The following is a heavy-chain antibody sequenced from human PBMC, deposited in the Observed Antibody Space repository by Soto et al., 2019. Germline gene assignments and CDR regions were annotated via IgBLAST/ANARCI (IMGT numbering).Heavy chain of an antibody. CDR2: ISGSGGST. V-gene: IGHV3-23*01. D-gene: IGHD1-26*01. J-gene: IGHJ4*02. CDR3: AAQGMSGSYCIY. CDR1: GFSFSSYA. Sequence: EVQLLESGGGLGQPGGSLRVSCATSGFSFSSYAMTWVRQAPGKGLEWVSAISGSGGSTYYADSVKGRFTISRDNSKNTLDLQMNSLRAEDTAVYYCAAQGMSGSYCIYWGQGTLVTVSS.